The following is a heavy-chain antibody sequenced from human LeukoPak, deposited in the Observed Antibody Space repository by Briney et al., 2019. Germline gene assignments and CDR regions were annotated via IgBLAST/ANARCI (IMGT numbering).Heavy chain of an antibody. D-gene: IGHD6-19*01. V-gene: IGHV3-30-3*01. CDR1: GFTFSSYA. J-gene: IGHJ4*02. CDR3: ARPYTSGYSSGWYYFDY. Sequence: GGSLRLSCAASGFTFSSYAMHWVRLAPGKGLEWVAVISYDGSNKYYADSVKGRFTISRDNSKNTLYLQMNSLRAEDTAVYYCARPYTSGYSSGWYYFDYWGQGTLVTVSS. CDR2: ISYDGSNK.